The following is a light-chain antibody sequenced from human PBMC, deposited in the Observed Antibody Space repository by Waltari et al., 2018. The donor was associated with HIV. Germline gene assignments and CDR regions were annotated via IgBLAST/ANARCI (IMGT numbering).Light chain of an antibody. Sequence: QSALTQPPSVSASPGQSVTISSXGTXXDIGAYNRVSWYLXPPGTAPKVIIFEVKNRPSGFPDRFSXSXXGSTASXTISGLQXXXEXDYXCXXXXNNNTLVFGTGTKVTVL. CDR1: XXDIGAYNR. V-gene: IGLV2-18*02. CDR2: EVK. J-gene: IGLJ1*01. CDR3: XXXXNNNTLV.